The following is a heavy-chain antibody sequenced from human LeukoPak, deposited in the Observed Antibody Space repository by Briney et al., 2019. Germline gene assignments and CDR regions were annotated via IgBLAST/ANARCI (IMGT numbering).Heavy chain of an antibody. J-gene: IGHJ4*02. CDR3: ARPRGDLWSGYDY. CDR1: GCSISRSSYY. CDR2: TYYSGST. Sequence: SETLSLTCSVSGCSISRSSYYWTWIRQSPGRGLEWIGNTYYSGSTLYNPSLKSRVTISVDTTKNQFSLRLTSVTAADTAVYYCARPRGDLWSGYDYWGQGVLVTVSP. D-gene: IGHD3-3*01. V-gene: IGHV4-39*01.